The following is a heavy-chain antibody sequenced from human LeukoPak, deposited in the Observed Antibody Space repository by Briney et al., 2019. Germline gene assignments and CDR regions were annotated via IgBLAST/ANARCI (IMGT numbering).Heavy chain of an antibody. D-gene: IGHD2-2*01. CDR2: INHSGST. CDR3: ARGLVVPAATRYWYFDL. CDR1: GGSFSGYY. Sequence: SETLSLTCAVYGGSFSGYYWSWISQPPGKGPKWIGKINHSGSTNYNPSLKSRVTISIDTSKNQFSLKLSSVTAADTAVYYCARGLVVPAATRYWYFDLWGRGTLITVSS. V-gene: IGHV4-34*01. J-gene: IGHJ2*01.